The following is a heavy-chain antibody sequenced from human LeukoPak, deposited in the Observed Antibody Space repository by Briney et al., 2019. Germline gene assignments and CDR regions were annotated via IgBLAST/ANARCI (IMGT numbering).Heavy chain of an antibody. CDR1: GYSFTSYW. V-gene: IGHV5-51*01. CDR3: ARSTYYDFWSGYPNWFDP. D-gene: IGHD3-3*01. Sequence: GESLKISCKGSGYSFTSYWIGWVRQMPGKGLEWMGIIYPGDSDTRYSPSFQGQVTISADKSTSTAYLQWSSLKASDTAMYYCARSTYYDFWSGYPNWFDPWGQGTLVTVSS. J-gene: IGHJ5*02. CDR2: IYPGDSDT.